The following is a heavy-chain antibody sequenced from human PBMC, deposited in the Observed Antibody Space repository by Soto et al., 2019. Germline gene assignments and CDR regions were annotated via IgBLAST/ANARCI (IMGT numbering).Heavy chain of an antibody. D-gene: IGHD2-15*01. Sequence: TGGSLRLSCAASGVTFSSYVMHWVRQAPGKGLEWVAVISYDGNSEYYADSVKGRFTISRDNSKNTLYLQMNSLRAEDTAVYYCAKDRGRYCSGGSCYLFDCWGQGTLVTVSS. J-gene: IGHJ4*02. CDR1: GVTFSSYV. CDR2: ISYDGNSE. CDR3: AKDRGRYCSGGSCYLFDC. V-gene: IGHV3-30*18.